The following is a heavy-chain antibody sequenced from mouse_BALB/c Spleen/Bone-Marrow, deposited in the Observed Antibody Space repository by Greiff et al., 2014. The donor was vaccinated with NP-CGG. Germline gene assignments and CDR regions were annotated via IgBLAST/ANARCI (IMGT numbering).Heavy chain of an antibody. CDR1: GYTFTSYW. D-gene: IGHD1-1*01. CDR3: TREGYYGSSYVDY. CDR2: IYPSDSYT. Sequence: QVQLQQPGAELVRPGASVKLSCKASGYTFTSYWINWVKQRPGQGLEWIGNIYPSDSYTNYNQKFKDKATLTVDKSSSTAYTQLSSPTSEDSAVYYCTREGYYGSSYVDYWGQGTTLTVSS. J-gene: IGHJ2*01. V-gene: IGHV1-69*02.